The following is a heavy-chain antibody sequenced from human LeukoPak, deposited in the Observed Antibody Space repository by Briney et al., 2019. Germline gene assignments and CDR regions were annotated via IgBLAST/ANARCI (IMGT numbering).Heavy chain of an antibody. J-gene: IGHJ6*02. V-gene: IGHV1-18*01. Sequence: ASVKVSCKASGYTFTSYGISWVRQAPGQGLEWMGWISAYNGNTNYAQKLQGRVTMTTDTSTSTAYTELSSLRSEDTAVYYCARAPDRGNYYYYGMDVWGQGTTVTVSS. CDR1: GYTFTSYG. D-gene: IGHD3-16*01. CDR2: ISAYNGNT. CDR3: ARAPDRGNYYYYGMDV.